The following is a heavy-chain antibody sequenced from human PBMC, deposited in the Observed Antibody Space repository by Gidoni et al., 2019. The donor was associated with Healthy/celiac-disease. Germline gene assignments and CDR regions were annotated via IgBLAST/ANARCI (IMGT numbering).Heavy chain of an antibody. CDR2: INSDGSST. CDR1: GFTFSSYW. J-gene: IGHJ6*02. D-gene: IGHD6-13*01. V-gene: IGHV3-74*01. Sequence: EVQLVESGGGLVQPGGSLRLSCAASGFTFSSYWMHWVRQAPGKGLVWVSRINSDGSSTSYADSVKGRFTISRDNAKNTLYLQMNSLRAEDTAVYYCARAGTGYYYYYGMDVWGQGTTVTVSS. CDR3: ARAGTGYYYYYGMDV.